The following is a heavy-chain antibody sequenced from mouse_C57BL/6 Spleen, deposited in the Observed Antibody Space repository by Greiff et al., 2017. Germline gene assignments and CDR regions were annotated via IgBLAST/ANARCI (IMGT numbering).Heavy chain of an antibody. CDR2: IHPNSGST. V-gene: IGHV1-64*01. J-gene: IGHJ4*01. Sequence: QVQLQQPGAELVKPGASVKLSCKASGYTFTSYWMHWVKQRPGQGLEWIGMIHPNSGSTNYNEKFKSKATLTVDKSSSTAYMQLSSLTSEDSAVYYCARLPPGYAMDYWGQGTSVTVSS. CDR3: ARLPPGYAMDY. CDR1: GYTFTSYW.